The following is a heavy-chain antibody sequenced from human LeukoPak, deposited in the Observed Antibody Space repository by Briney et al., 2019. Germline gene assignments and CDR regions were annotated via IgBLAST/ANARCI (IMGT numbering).Heavy chain of an antibody. V-gene: IGHV3-21*01. J-gene: IGHJ4*02. CDR1: GFTFSTYS. CDR2: ISSSSSYI. D-gene: IGHD6-19*01. Sequence: GGSLRLSCAASGFTFSTYSMNWVRQAPGKWLEWVSSISSSSSYIYYADSVKGRFTISRDNAKNSLYLQMNSLRAEDTAVYYCAREPPSGWDPSFDYWGQGTLVTVSS. CDR3: AREPPSGWDPSFDY.